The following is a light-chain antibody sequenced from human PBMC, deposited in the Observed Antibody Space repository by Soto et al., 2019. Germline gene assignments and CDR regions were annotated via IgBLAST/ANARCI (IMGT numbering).Light chain of an antibody. J-gene: IGLJ3*02. CDR1: SSDVGGYNY. Sequence: QSALTQPASVSGSPGQSITISCTGTSSDVGGYNYVSWYQQDPGKAPKLMIYEVSNRPSGVSNRFSGSKSGNTASLTISGVQAEDEAYYYSSSYTSSSTRVFGAGTKLTVL. V-gene: IGLV2-14*01. CDR2: EVS. CDR3: SSYTSSSTRV.